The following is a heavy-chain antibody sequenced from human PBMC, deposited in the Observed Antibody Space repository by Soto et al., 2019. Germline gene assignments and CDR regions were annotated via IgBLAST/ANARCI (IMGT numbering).Heavy chain of an antibody. CDR1: GYSFTSDW. Sequence: GESLKISCKGSGYSFTSDWIGWVRQMPGKGLEWMGIIYPGDSDTRYSPSFQGQVTISADKSISTAYLQWSSLKASDTAMYYCARHGFGYCSGGSCSFAFDIWGQGTMVTVSS. V-gene: IGHV5-51*01. CDR2: IYPGDSDT. J-gene: IGHJ3*02. CDR3: ARHGFGYCSGGSCSFAFDI. D-gene: IGHD2-15*01.